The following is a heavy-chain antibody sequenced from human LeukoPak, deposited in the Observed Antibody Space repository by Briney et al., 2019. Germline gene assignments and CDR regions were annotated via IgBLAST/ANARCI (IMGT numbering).Heavy chain of an antibody. CDR3: ATGGKPAAPFGYMDV. Sequence: ASVKLSCSAAGYTFFTYGISWGRQAPGQGLEGRGWISADNGNTNYAQKLQRRVTMTTATSTSTAYMELRSWTSDDAAVCYCATGGKPAAPFGYMDVSGDGTTVTVPS. D-gene: IGHD2-2*01. CDR1: GYTFFTYG. CDR2: ISADNGNT. V-gene: IGHV1-18*01. J-gene: IGHJ6*01.